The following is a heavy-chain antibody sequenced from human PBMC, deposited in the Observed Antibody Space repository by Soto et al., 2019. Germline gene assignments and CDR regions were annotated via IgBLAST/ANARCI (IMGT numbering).Heavy chain of an antibody. V-gene: IGHV4-34*01. Sequence: PSETLSLTCAVYGGSFSGYYWSWIRQPPGKGLEWIGEINHSGSTNYNPSLKSRVTISVDTSKNQFSLKLSSVTAADTAVYHCARVGTTKPPSCYFWSGYWYGWFDPWGQGTLVTVSS. CDR2: INHSGST. J-gene: IGHJ5*02. D-gene: IGHD3-3*01. CDR1: GGSFSGYY. CDR3: ARVGTTKPPSCYFWSGYWYGWFDP.